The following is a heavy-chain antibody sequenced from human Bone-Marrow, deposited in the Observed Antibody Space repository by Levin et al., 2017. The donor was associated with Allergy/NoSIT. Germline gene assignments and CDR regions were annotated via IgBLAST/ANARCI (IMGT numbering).Heavy chain of an antibody. D-gene: IGHD3-10*01. CDR3: ARRRGSHSFDY. CDR2: IKQDGSEK. V-gene: IGHV3-7*02. Sequence: GESLKISCAASGFTLSSYWMSWVRQAPGKGLEWVADIKQDGSEKYYVDSVKGRFTISRDNAKNALYLQMDSLRAEDTAVYYCARRRGSHSFDYWGQGTLVAVSS. CDR1: GFTLSSYW. J-gene: IGHJ4*02.